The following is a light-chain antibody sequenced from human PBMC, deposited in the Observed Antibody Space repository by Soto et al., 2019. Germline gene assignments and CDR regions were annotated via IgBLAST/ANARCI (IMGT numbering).Light chain of an antibody. V-gene: IGLV9-49*03. Sequence: QLVLTQPPSASASLGASVTLTCTLNSGYSNYKVDWYQQRPGKGPRFVMRVDTGGIVGSKGDGVPDRFSGLGSGLNRYLTIRNVQSEDESTYHCGADHGSGSNFVVVFGGGTELTVL. CDR1: SGYSNYK. CDR3: GADHGSGSNFVVV. J-gene: IGLJ2*01. CDR2: VDTGGIVG.